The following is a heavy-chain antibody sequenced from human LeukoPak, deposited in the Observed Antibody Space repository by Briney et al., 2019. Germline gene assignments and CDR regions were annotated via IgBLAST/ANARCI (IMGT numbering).Heavy chain of an antibody. V-gene: IGHV4-4*09. CDR2: IYTSGST. J-gene: IGHJ5*02. CDR1: GGSISSYY. D-gene: IGHD1-26*01. CDR3: ARRGVGAEGWFDP. Sequence: KPSETLSLTCTVSGGSISSYYWSWIRQPPGKGLEWIGYIYTSGSTNYNPSLKSRVTISVDTSKNQFSLKLSSVTAADTAVYYCARRGVGAEGWFDPWGQGTLVTVSS.